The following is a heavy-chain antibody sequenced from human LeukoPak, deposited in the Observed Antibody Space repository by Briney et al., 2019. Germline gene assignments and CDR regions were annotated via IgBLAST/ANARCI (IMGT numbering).Heavy chain of an antibody. D-gene: IGHD5-18*01. CDR2: ILYDGNNK. CDR1: GFTFGDYA. CDR3: ARGRKYSYGTYYYGLDV. Sequence: GGSLRLSCTASGFTFGDYAMSWIRQAPGKGLEWVAVILYDGNNKYYADSVKGRFTISRDNSKNTLYLQMNSLRAEDTAVYYCARGRKYSYGTYYYGLDVWGQGTTVTVCS. V-gene: IGHV3-30-3*01. J-gene: IGHJ6*02.